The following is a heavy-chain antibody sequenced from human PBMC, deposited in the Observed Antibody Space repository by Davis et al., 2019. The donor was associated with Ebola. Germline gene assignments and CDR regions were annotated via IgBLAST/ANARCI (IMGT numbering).Heavy chain of an antibody. V-gene: IGHV3-30*03. D-gene: IGHD6-13*01. CDR1: GFTFSDHY. Sequence: GESLKISCVGSGFTFSDHYIDCVRQAPGKGLEWVAVISYDGSNKYYADSVKGRFTISRDNSKNTLYLQMNSLRAEDTAVYYCASRYSSSWYASSLDYWGQGTLVTVSS. J-gene: IGHJ4*02. CDR2: ISYDGSNK. CDR3: ASRYSSSWYASSLDY.